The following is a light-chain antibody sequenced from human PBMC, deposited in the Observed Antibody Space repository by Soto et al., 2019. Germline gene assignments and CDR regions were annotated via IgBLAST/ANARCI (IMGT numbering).Light chain of an antibody. Sequence: QSVPTQPASVSGAPGQSITISCTGTNSDVNYVSWHQQHPGRAPKLMIYGVSNRSSGVSNRFSGSKSGNTASLTISGLQAEDEADYYCSSSTSSSTFVFGTGTKVTVL. CDR3: SSSTSSSTFV. V-gene: IGLV2-14*01. J-gene: IGLJ1*01. CDR1: NSDVNY. CDR2: GVS.